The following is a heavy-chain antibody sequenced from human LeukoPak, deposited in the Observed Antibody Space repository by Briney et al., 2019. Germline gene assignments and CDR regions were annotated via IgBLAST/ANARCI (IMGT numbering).Heavy chain of an antibody. CDR2: ISGYNGNT. J-gene: IGHJ4*02. D-gene: IGHD3-16*01. CDR1: GYTFTNYG. V-gene: IGHV1-18*01. Sequence: GASVKVSCKASGYTFTNYGLSWVRQAPGQGLEWMGWISGYNGNTKYVQKLQGRVTMTRDTSTTTAYMELRSLRSDDTAVYYCAKESQPFMITFGGPFDYWGQGTLVTVSS. CDR3: AKESQPFMITFGGPFDY.